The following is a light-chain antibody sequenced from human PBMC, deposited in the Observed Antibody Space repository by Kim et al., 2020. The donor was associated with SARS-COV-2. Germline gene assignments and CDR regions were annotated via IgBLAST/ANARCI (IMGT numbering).Light chain of an antibody. CDR3: AVWDDSLNALV. V-gene: IGLV1-36*01. J-gene: IGLJ3*02. CDR2: SNG. CDR1: TSNIGENA. Sequence: QSVLTQPPSVSEAPRQRVTISCSGTTSNIGENAENWYQQLPGKAPKLLIYSNGLLPSGVSDRFSSSNSGTSASLSISELQSVDEADYYCAVWDDSLNALVFGGGTQLTVL.